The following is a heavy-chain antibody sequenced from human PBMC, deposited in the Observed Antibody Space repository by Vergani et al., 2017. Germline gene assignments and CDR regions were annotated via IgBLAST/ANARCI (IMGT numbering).Heavy chain of an antibody. CDR2: IYSTGST. D-gene: IGHD3-9*01. CDR1: GGSFTTYY. J-gene: IGHJ6*02. V-gene: IGHV4-59*13. CDR3: ARVMYRDEASTGYRLEGMDS. Sequence: QVQLEESGPGLVKPSETLSLTCTVSGGSFTTYYWSWIRQSPGKGLEWIGYIYSTGSTNYNPSLNSRVTMSVDTSKNQFSLKLRSVTAADTAVYFCARVMYRDEASTGYRLEGMDSWGQGTTVT.